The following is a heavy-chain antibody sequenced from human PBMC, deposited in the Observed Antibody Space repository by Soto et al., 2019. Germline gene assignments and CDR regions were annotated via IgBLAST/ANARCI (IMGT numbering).Heavy chain of an antibody. D-gene: IGHD3-10*01. CDR3: ARTYYDSGIDY. V-gene: IGHV4-38-2*01. CDR1: GYSISSGYY. CDR2: IYRSGST. Sequence: LSLTCAVSGYSISSGYYWGWIRQPPGKGLEWIGSIYRSGSTYYNPSLKSRVTISLDTSKNQFSLDLSSVTAADTAVYYCARTYYDSGIDYWGLGTLVTVSS. J-gene: IGHJ4*02.